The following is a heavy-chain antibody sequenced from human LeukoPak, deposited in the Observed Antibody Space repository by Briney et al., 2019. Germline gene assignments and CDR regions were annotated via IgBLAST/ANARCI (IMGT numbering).Heavy chain of an antibody. D-gene: IGHD6-19*01. CDR1: GFTFSSYA. Sequence: GSLRLSCAASGFTFSSYAMSWIRQPPGKGLEWIGEINHSGSTNYNPSLKSRVTISVDTSKNQFSLKLSSVTAADTAVYYCARDSSGWYKVLHYWGQGTLVTVSS. J-gene: IGHJ4*02. V-gene: IGHV4-34*01. CDR3: ARDSSGWYKVLHY. CDR2: INHSGST.